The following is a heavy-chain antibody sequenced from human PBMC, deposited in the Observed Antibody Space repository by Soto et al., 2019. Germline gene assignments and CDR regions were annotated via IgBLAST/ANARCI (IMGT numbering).Heavy chain of an antibody. Sequence: EVQLVESGGGLVQPRGSLRLSCAASGITFSGYWMSWARQAPGKGLEWVANIKQDGTQKDYGASVKGRFTISRDNAARPVYLQMNGLRDEDTAVYYCVLNQIWGQGTLVTVSS. CDR1: GITFSGYW. CDR3: VLNQI. J-gene: IGHJ4*02. CDR2: IKQDGTQK. V-gene: IGHV3-7*01. D-gene: IGHD2-8*02.